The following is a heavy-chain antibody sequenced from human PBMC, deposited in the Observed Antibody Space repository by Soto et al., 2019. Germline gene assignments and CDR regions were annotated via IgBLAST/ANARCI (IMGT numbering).Heavy chain of an antibody. J-gene: IGHJ5*02. Sequence: QVQLQESGPGLVEPSGTLSLTCGVSGGTIRSPDWWTWARQPPGKGLEWIGEIFQSGSTNYTPSLESRVTISVDKSKNQFSLTLTSVTAADTAVYFCARGRGRYSSGWSWFDPWGQGILVTVSS. D-gene: IGHD6-19*01. CDR2: IFQSGST. CDR1: GGTIRSPDW. V-gene: IGHV4-4*02. CDR3: ARGRGRYSSGWSWFDP.